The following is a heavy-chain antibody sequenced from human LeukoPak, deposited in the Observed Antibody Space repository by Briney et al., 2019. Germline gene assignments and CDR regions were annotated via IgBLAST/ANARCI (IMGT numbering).Heavy chain of an antibody. Sequence: GASVKVSCKASGGTFSSYAISWVRQAPGQGLEWMGGIIPIFGTANYAQKFQGRVTITADESTSTAYMELGSLRSEDTAVYYCARGEMATTNFDYWGQGTLVTVSS. D-gene: IGHD5-24*01. V-gene: IGHV1-69*13. CDR2: IIPIFGTA. CDR1: GGTFSSYA. CDR3: ARGEMATTNFDY. J-gene: IGHJ4*02.